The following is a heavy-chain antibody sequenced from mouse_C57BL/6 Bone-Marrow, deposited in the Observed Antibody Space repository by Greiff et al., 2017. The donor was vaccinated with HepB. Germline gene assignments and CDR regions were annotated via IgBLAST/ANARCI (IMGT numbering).Heavy chain of an antibody. D-gene: IGHD5-5*01. V-gene: IGHV1-50*01. CDR2: IDPSDSYT. CDR1: GYTFTSYW. Sequence: QVQLQQPGAELVKPGASVKLSCKASGYTFTSYWMQWVKQRPGQGLEWIGGIDPSDSYTNYNQKFKGKATLTVDTSSSTAYMQLSSLTSEDSAVYYCAPYLGYWGQGTTLTVSS. J-gene: IGHJ2*01. CDR3: APYLGY.